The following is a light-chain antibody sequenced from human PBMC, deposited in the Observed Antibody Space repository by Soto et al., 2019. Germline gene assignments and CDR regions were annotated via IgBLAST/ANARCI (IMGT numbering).Light chain of an antibody. CDR1: SSDIGGYNS. CDR2: DVT. CDR3: SSYTDRKNLV. V-gene: IGLV2-8*01. Sequence: QSVLTQSPSASGSPGQSVTISCTGTSSDIGGYNSVSWYQQHPGKAPKVMIYDVTKRPSGVPDRFSGSKSGNTASLTVSAXQAEDEADYYCSSYTDRKNLVFGTGTKVT. J-gene: IGLJ1*01.